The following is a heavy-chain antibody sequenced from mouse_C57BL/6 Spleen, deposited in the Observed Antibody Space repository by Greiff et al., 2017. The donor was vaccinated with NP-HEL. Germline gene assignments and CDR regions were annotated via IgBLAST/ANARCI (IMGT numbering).Heavy chain of an antibody. CDR1: GFTFSDAW. CDR2: IRNKANNHAT. V-gene: IGHV6-6*01. Sequence: EVMLVESGGGLVQPGGSMKLSCAASGFTFSDAWMDWVRQSPEKGLEWVAEIRNKANNHATYYAESVKGRFTISRDDSKSSVYLQMNSLRAEDTGIYYCTRQLRLPYYFDYWGQGTTLTVSS. CDR3: TRQLRLPYYFDY. J-gene: IGHJ2*01. D-gene: IGHD3-2*02.